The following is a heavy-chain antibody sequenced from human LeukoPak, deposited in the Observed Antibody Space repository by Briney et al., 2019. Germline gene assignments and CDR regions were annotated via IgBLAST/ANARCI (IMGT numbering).Heavy chain of an antibody. V-gene: IGHV1-24*01. CDR2: FDPENAEI. Sequence: GASVKVSCKLSGNTLRELPIQWVRQAGGEGLEWMAGFDPENAEIDYAQKFQGRVTMTEDTSTNTAYMELTSLTSDDTALYYCATRGSDFWSGFDYWGQGTQVTVSS. D-gene: IGHD3-3*01. J-gene: IGHJ4*02. CDR3: ATRGSDFWSGFDY. CDR1: GNTLRELP.